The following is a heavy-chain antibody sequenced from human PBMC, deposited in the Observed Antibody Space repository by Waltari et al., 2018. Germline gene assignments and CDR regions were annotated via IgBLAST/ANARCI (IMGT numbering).Heavy chain of an antibody. CDR3: ARPSTEYYYYYYYMDV. CDR1: GFTFSNYE. Sequence: EVQVVESGGGLVQPGGSLRLSCVASGFTFSNYEMNWVRQAPGKGVELCSYISNSGSTTYYADSVKGRFTISRDNAKNSMYLEMDSLRAEDTAVYYCARPSTEYYYYYYYMDVWGKGTTVTVS. J-gene: IGHJ6*03. V-gene: IGHV3-48*03. CDR2: ISNSGSTT.